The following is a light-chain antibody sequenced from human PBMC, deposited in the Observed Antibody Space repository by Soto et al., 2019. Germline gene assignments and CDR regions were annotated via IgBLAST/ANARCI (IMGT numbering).Light chain of an antibody. CDR1: QGIRDA. Sequence: DIQMTQSPSSLSASVGDRVTITCRASQGIRDALGWYQQKPGKVPKRLIYSASSLQSGVPPRFSGSGSETEFTLTISSLQPEDFATYYCLQHSDYPFTFGQGTKVDIK. CDR2: SAS. J-gene: IGKJ2*01. V-gene: IGKV1-17*01. CDR3: LQHSDYPFT.